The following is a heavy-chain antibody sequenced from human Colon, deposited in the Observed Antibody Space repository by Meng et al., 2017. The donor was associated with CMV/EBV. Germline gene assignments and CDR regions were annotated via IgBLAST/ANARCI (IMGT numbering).Heavy chain of an antibody. J-gene: IGHJ6*02. CDR2: ISYSGST. CDR3: ARGSLAHYYYGMDV. Sequence: SETLSLTCTVSGGSISSYYWSWIRQPPGKGLEWIGYISYSGSTNYNPSLKSRVTISVDTSKNQFSLKLSSVTAADTAVYYCARGSLAHYYYGMDVRGQGTTVTVSS. CDR1: GGSISSYY. V-gene: IGHV4-59*01.